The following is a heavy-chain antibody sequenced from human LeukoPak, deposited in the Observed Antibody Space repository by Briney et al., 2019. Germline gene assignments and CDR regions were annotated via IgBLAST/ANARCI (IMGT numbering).Heavy chain of an antibody. Sequence: SVKVSCKASGGTFSSYAISWVRQAPGQGLEWMGRIIPILGIANYAQKFQGRVTITADKSTSTAYMELSSLRSEDTAVYYCARMNSGYSSGWHAFDIWGQGTMVTVSS. J-gene: IGHJ3*02. CDR2: IIPILGIA. D-gene: IGHD6-19*01. CDR3: ARMNSGYSSGWHAFDI. CDR1: GGTFSSYA. V-gene: IGHV1-69*04.